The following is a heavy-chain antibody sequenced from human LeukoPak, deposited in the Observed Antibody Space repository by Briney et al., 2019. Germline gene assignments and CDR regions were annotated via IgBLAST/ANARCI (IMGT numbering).Heavy chain of an antibody. CDR3: ASIYDSSGYSFDY. CDR2: IYYSGST. Sequence: PSQTLSLTCTVSGGSISSGGYYWSWIRQHPGKGLAWIGYIYYSGSTYYNPSLKSRVTISVDTSKNQFSLKLSSVTAADTAVYYCASIYDSSGYSFDYWGQGTLVTVSS. V-gene: IGHV4-31*03. D-gene: IGHD3-22*01. J-gene: IGHJ4*02. CDR1: GGSISSGGYY.